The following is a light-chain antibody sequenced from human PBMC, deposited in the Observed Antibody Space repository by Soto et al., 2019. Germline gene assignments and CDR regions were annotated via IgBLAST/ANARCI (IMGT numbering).Light chain of an antibody. CDR3: QQFNSYPIT. CDR1: QSISNR. J-gene: IGKJ5*01. CDR2: DAS. Sequence: GDGVTITCRASQSISNRLAWYQQRPGKAPKYLIYDASTLDSGAPSRFSGSGSGTEFTLTISSLQPEDFATYYCQQFNSYPITFGQGTRLEIK. V-gene: IGKV1-5*01.